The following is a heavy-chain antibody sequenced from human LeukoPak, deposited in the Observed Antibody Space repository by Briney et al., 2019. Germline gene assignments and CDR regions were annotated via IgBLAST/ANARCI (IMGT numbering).Heavy chain of an antibody. D-gene: IGHD5-12*01. J-gene: IGHJ4*02. V-gene: IGHV4-59*01. CDR3: AREMSLATSFDY. Sequence: SETLSLTCNVSGGSISGYHWSWIRQPPGKGLEWLGYIYYSGSSNYNPSLKSRVTISADTSKNQFSLKLSSVTAADTAVYYCAREMSLATSFDYWGQGTLVTVSS. CDR1: GGSISGYH. CDR2: IYYSGSS.